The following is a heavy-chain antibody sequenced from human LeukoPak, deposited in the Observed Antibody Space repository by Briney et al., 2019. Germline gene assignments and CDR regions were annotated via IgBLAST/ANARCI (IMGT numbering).Heavy chain of an antibody. J-gene: IGHJ4*02. Sequence: SETLSLTCAVYGGSFSGYYWSWIRQPPGKGLEWIGEINHSGSTNYNPSLKSRVTISVDTSKNQFSLKLSSVTAADTAVYYCARLSDRGYSYGRSYYFDYWGQGTLVTVSS. CDR1: GGSFSGYY. CDR3: ARLSDRGYSYGRSYYFDY. D-gene: IGHD5-18*01. V-gene: IGHV4-34*01. CDR2: INHSGST.